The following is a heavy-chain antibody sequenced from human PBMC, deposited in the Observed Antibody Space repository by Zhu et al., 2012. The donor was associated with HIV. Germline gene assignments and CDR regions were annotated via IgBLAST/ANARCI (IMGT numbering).Heavy chain of an antibody. Sequence: QVQLQESGPGLVKPSETLSLTCAVSGYSISSGYYWGWIRQPPGKGLEWIGSIYHSGSTYYNPSLKSRVTISVDTSKNQFSLKLSSVTAADTAVYYCARGGQWLVLGYFDYWGQGTLVTVS. J-gene: IGHJ4*02. CDR2: IYHSGST. CDR3: ARGGQWLVLGYFDY. V-gene: IGHV4-38-2*01. D-gene: IGHD6-19*01. CDR1: GYSISSGYY.